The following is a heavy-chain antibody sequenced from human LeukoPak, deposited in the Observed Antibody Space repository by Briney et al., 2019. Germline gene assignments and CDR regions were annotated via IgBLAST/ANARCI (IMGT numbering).Heavy chain of an antibody. CDR1: GFTFSSYA. CDR2: ISGSGANT. D-gene: IGHD2-15*01. V-gene: IGHV3-23*01. Sequence: GGSLRLSCAASGFTFSSYAMGWVRQTPGKGLEWVSAISGSGANTYYADSVKGRFTISRDNSKNTLSLQMNTLRTDDTAVYYCAKGRALEVVAAFNYWGQGTVVTVSS. J-gene: IGHJ4*02. CDR3: AKGRALEVVAAFNY.